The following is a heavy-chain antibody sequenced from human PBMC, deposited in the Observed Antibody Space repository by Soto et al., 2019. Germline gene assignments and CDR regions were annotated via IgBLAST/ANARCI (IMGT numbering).Heavy chain of an antibody. CDR1: GDTFSSYA. Sequence: ASVKVSCKASGDTFSSYAISWVRQAPGQGLEWMGGIIPIFGTANYAQKFQGRVTITADESTSTAYMELSSLRSEDTAVYYCARVIYDSSGYPSLFDYWGQGTLVTVSS. CDR2: IIPIFGTA. V-gene: IGHV1-69*13. J-gene: IGHJ4*02. CDR3: ARVIYDSSGYPSLFDY. D-gene: IGHD3-22*01.